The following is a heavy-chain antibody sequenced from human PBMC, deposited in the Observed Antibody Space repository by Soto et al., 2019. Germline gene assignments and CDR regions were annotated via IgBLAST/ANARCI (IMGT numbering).Heavy chain of an antibody. D-gene: IGHD3-9*01. Sequence: SETLSLTCVVSGGSISSSNWWSWVRQPPGKGLEWIGEIYHSGSTNYNPSLKSRVTISVDKSKNQFSLNLTSVTAADTAVYYCARVGGGWTGYYGYGMDVWGQGTTVTVSS. CDR2: IYHSGST. CDR1: GGSISSSNW. J-gene: IGHJ6*02. CDR3: ARVGGGWTGYYGYGMDV. V-gene: IGHV4-4*02.